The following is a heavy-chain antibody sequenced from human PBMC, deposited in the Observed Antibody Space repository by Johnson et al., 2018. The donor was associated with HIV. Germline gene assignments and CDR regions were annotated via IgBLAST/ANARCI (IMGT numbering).Heavy chain of an antibody. CDR1: GFTFDDYG. Sequence: MQFVESGGGVVRPGGSLRLSCAASGFTFDDYGMSWVRQAPGKGLEWVSGINWNGGTRDYADSVKGRFTISRDNAKNSLYLQMNSLRADDTALYNCARVSSSVTTARYGAFDIWGQGTMVIVSS. CDR3: ARVSSSVTTARYGAFDI. D-gene: IGHD4-17*01. J-gene: IGHJ3*02. CDR2: INWNGGTR. V-gene: IGHV3-20*01.